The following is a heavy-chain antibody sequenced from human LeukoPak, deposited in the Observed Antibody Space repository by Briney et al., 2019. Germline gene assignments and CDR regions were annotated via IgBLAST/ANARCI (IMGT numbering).Heavy chain of an antibody. CDR3: AKDRSSSWTWTIDY. D-gene: IGHD6-13*01. J-gene: IGHJ4*02. V-gene: IGHV3-30*18. Sequence: QPGRSLRLSCAASGLAFSSNGMHWVRQAPGKGLEWVALISYDGSNKYYADSVKGRFTISRDNSKNTLYLQMNSLRAEDTAVYYCAKDRSSSWTWTIDYWGQGTLVTVSS. CDR2: ISYDGSNK. CDR1: GLAFSSNG.